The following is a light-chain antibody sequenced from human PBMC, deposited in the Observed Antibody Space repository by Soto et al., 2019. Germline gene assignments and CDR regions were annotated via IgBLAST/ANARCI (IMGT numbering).Light chain of an antibody. J-gene: IGKJ3*01. Sequence: EIVLTQSPGTLSLSPGERATLSCRSSQSVSSNYLAWYQQRPGQAPRLLIYDASNRATGIPARFSGSGSGTDFTLTISSLEPEDFAVYYCQQRHERPISFGPGTRLDIK. CDR2: DAS. CDR1: QSVSSNY. CDR3: QQRHERPIS. V-gene: IGKV3-11*01.